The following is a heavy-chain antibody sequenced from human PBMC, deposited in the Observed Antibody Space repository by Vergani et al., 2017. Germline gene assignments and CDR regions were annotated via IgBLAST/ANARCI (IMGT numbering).Heavy chain of an antibody. J-gene: IGHJ4*02. CDR3: ARRPFCSSTSCSPSGFQTFDY. CDR2: IIPIFGTA. V-gene: IGHV1-69*01. D-gene: IGHD2-2*01. CDR1: GGTFSSYA. Sequence: QVQLVQSGAEVKKPGSSVKVSCKASGGTFSSYAISWVRQAPGQGLEWMGGIIPIFGTANYAQKFQGRVTITADESTSTAYMELSSLRSEDTAVYYCARRPFCSSTSCSPSGFQTFDYWGQGTLVTVSS.